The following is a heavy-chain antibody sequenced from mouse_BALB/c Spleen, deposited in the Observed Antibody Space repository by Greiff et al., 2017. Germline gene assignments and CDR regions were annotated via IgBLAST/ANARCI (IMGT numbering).Heavy chain of an antibody. CDR1: GFTFSSYG. V-gene: IGHV5-6-3*01. Sequence: DVKLVESGGGLVQPGGSLKLSCAASGFTFSSYGMSWVRQTPDKRLELVATINSNGGSTYYPDSVKGRFTISRDNAKNTLYLQMSSLKSEDTAMYYCARDRYGYFDVWGAGTTVTVSS. CDR3: ARDRYGYFDV. J-gene: IGHJ1*01. CDR2: INSNGGST.